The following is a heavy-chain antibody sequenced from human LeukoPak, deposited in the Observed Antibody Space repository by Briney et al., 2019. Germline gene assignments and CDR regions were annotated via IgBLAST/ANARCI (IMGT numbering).Heavy chain of an antibody. V-gene: IGHV1-2*06. D-gene: IGHD3-16*01. J-gene: IGHJ4*02. CDR1: GYTFTGNY. CDR3: ARGDKYSYGPGD. CDR2: INPSSGGA. Sequence: ASVKVSCKASGYTFTGNYLNWVRQAPGQGLEWMGRINPSSGGANYGQKFQGRVTMTRDTSITTAYMELRRLTSADTAVYYCARGDKYSYGPGDWGQGTLVTVSS.